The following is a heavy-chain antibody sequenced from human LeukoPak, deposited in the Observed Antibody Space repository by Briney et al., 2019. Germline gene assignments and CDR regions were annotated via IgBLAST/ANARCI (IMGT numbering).Heavy chain of an antibody. V-gene: IGHV4-4*09. CDR3: ARRNHYFYYMDV. CDR2: IFPSGSA. CDR1: GGSISSYY. J-gene: IGHJ6*03. Sequence: SETLSLTCTVSGGSISSYYWSWIRQSPVKGLEWIGYIFPSGSAFYNPSLESRVTISLDTSENQLSMRLSSVTAADTAVYYCARRNHYFYYMDVWGKGTTVTVSS.